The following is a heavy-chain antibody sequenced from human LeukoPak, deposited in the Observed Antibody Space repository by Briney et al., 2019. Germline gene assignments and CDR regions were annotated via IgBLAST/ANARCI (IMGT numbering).Heavy chain of an antibody. CDR3: ARGRFTYSYDTTGYLLDY. D-gene: IGHD3-22*01. V-gene: IGHV4-34*01. CDR1: GGSFSGYY. J-gene: IGHJ4*02. Sequence: SETLSLTCAVYGGSFSGYYWSWIRQPPGKGLEWIGEINHSGRTNYNPSLKSRITISVDTSKSQFSLKLSSVTAADTAVFYCARGRFTYSYDTTGYLLDYWGQGALVTVSS. CDR2: INHSGRT.